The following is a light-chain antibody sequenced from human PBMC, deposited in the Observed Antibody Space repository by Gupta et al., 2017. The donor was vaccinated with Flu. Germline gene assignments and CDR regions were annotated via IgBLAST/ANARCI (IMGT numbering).Light chain of an antibody. CDR3: QHYGSSSRT. CDR1: QSVSSTY. J-gene: IGKJ1*01. Sequence: LTQSPGTLSFSPGDRATLSCRASQSVSSTYLAWYQQKPGQAPRLLFYDACTRATGIPDRFSGSGSGTDFTLTINRLEPEDFAVYYCQHYGSSSRTFGQGTKVESK. V-gene: IGKV3-20*01. CDR2: DAC.